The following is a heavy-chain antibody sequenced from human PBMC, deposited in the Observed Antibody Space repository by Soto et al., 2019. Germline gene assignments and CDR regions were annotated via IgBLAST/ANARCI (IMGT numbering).Heavy chain of an antibody. CDR3: AKDWVRGVIITRHRGYFDY. CDR1: GFTFSSYA. J-gene: IGHJ4*02. CDR2: ISGSGGST. D-gene: IGHD3-10*01. V-gene: IGHV3-23*01. Sequence: EVQLLESGGGLVQPGGSLRLSCAASGFTFSSYAMSWVRQAPGKGLEWVSAISGSGGSTYYADSVKGRFTISRDNSKNTLYLQMNSLRAEDTAVYYCAKDWVRGVIITRHRGYFDYWGQGTLVTVSS.